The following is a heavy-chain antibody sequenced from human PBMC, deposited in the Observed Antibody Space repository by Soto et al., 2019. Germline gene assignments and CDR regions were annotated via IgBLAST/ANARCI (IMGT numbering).Heavy chain of an antibody. J-gene: IGHJ3*02. Sequence: ASVKVSCKASGYTFTSYAMHWVRQAPGQRLEWMGWINAGNGNTKYSQKFQGRVTITRDTSASTAYMELSSLRSEDTAVYYCARDGIVVVVPASYAFDIWGQGTMVTVSS. CDR1: GYTFTSYA. CDR3: ARDGIVVVVPASYAFDI. CDR2: INAGNGNT. D-gene: IGHD2-2*01. V-gene: IGHV1-3*01.